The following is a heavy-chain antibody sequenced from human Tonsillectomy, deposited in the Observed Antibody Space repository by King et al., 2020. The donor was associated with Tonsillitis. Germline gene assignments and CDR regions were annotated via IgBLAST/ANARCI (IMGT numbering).Heavy chain of an antibody. CDR1: GLTRDDYG. CDR3: AKKRAPLTAAAGTKHHYHAMDV. J-gene: IGHJ6*02. D-gene: IGHD6-13*01. CDR2: SSWNSGNM. V-gene: IGHV3-9*01. Sequence: VQLVESGGGLVQPGRSLRLSCAASGLTRDDYGMHWVRQAPGKGLEWVSGSSWNSGNMDYADSVKGRFTITRDNAKNSLYLQMNSLRAEDTALYYCAKKRAPLTAAAGTKHHYHAMDVLRQATTVTVS.